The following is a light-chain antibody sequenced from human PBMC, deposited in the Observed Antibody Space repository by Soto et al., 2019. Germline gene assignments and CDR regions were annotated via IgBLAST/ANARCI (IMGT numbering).Light chain of an antibody. CDR3: QQRNNWPPVT. CDR2: DAS. J-gene: IGKJ4*01. V-gene: IGKV3-11*01. CDR1: QSVSRH. Sequence: EIVLTQSPATLSLSTGERATLSCRASQSVSRHLAWYQQKPGQAPRLLIYDASNRSTGLPARFSGSGSGTDFTLTISSLEPEDFAVYYCQQRNNWPPVTFGGGTKVEIK.